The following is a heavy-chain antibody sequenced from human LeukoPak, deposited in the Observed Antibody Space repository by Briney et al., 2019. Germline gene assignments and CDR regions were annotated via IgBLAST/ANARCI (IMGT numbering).Heavy chain of an antibody. Sequence: SVKLSCKASGYTFTSYDINWVRQATAQGLEWMGWINPNSCNTGHAQKFQDRVTLTRNTSISTAYMELSSLRSEDTAVYYCARDGAPYYDFWSGSDQTHYYYFGMDVWRQGTTVTVSS. CDR3: ARDGAPYYDFWSGSDQTHYYYFGMDV. CDR2: INPNSCNT. J-gene: IGHJ6*02. CDR1: GYTFTSYD. V-gene: IGHV1-8*01. D-gene: IGHD3-3*01.